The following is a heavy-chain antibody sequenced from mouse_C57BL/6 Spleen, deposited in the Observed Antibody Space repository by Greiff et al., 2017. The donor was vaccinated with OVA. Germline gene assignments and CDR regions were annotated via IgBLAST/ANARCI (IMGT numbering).Heavy chain of an antibody. D-gene: IGHD2-4*01. Sequence: QVHVKQPGAELVKPGASVKLSCKASGYTFTSYWMHWVKQRPGQGLEWIGMIHPNSGSTNYNEKFKSKATLTVDKSSSTAYMQLSSLTSEDSAVYYCARDHDYDGGFAYWGQGTLVTVSA. J-gene: IGHJ3*01. CDR1: GYTFTSYW. V-gene: IGHV1-64*01. CDR2: IHPNSGST. CDR3: ARDHDYDGGFAY.